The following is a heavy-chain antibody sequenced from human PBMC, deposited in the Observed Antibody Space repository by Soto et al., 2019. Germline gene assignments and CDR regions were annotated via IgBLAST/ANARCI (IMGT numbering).Heavy chain of an antibody. CDR3: AKEMFPRTVLDSSSPWGDY. CDR2: LSYDGSHE. D-gene: IGHD3-22*01. CDR1: GFTFDDFG. Sequence: QVQLVESGGGVVQPGTSLKLSCVASGFTFDDFGFHWVRQAPGKGLEWVATLSYDGSHEYYADSVKGRFTISRDNSKITLYLQMNSLKTEDTAMYYCAKEMFPRTVLDSSSPWGDYWGQGTLVTVSS. V-gene: IGHV3-30*18. J-gene: IGHJ4*02.